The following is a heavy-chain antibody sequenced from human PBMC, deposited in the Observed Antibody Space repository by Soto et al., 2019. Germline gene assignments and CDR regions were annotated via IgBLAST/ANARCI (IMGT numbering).Heavy chain of an antibody. J-gene: IGHJ4*02. CDR2: IKQDGSEK. Sequence: EVQLVESGGGLVQPGGSLRLSCAASGFTFSSYWMSWVRQARGKGLEWVAKIKQDGSEKYYVDSVKGRFTISRDNAKNSLYLQMHSLRAEATAVYYCARDDDYDYIWGSYRGGFDYWGQGTLVTVSS. CDR3: ARDDDYDYIWGSYRGGFDY. D-gene: IGHD3-16*02. CDR1: GFTFSSYW. V-gene: IGHV3-7*01.